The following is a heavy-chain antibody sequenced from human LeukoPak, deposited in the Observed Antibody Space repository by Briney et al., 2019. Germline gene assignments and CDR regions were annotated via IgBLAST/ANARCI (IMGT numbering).Heavy chain of an antibody. V-gene: IGHV4-59*01. D-gene: IGHD3-22*01. CDR2: IYYSGST. J-gene: IGHJ2*01. CDR1: GGSISSYY. Sequence: SETLSLTCTVSGGSISSYYWSWIRQPPGKGLEWIGYIYYSGSTNYNPSLKSRVTISVDTSKNQFSLKLSSVTAADTAVYYCARSPVRHIVVVIKHYWYFDLWGRGTLVTVSS. CDR3: ARSPVRHIVVVIKHYWYFDL.